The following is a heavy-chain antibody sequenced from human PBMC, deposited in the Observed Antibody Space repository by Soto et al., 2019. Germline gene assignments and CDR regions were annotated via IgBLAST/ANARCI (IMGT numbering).Heavy chain of an antibody. CDR2: TWYDGSKE. CDR1: GFSLGSYG. Sequence: QVQLVESGGGVVQPGRSLRLSCAVSGFSLGSYGMHWVRQTPGKGLEWVAVTWYDGSKEFYADSVKGRFTVSRDNSKNTFYLKMNSLRAEDTAGYYCACMELHPPHYFDYWGQGTLVTVSS. D-gene: IGHD1-7*01. J-gene: IGHJ4*02. V-gene: IGHV3-33*01. CDR3: ACMELHPPHYFDY.